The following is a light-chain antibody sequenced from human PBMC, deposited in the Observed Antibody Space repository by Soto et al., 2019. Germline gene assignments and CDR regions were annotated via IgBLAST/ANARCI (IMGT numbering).Light chain of an antibody. J-gene: IGKJ5*01. CDR2: ETS. Sequence: IEITESTVTLSVSPGERASLSCRASQSVSSNLAWYQQKPGQAPRLLMYETSRRATGIPARFSGSGSGTDFTLTISSLEPEDFAIYYCQQRSNYITFGQGTRLEIK. CDR3: QQRSNYIT. CDR1: QSVSSN. V-gene: IGKV3-11*01.